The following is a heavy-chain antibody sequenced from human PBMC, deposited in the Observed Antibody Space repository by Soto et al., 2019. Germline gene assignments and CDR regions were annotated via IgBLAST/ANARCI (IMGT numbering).Heavy chain of an antibody. CDR1: IYS. CDR3: VKHMQAYWNYSAHHY. V-gene: IGHV3-23*01. Sequence: IYSMTFKKQAPGKGLEWVAHITATGGNTYYADSVRGRFTISRDTSGNTLYLQMNSLRAEDTALYYFVKHMQAYWNYSAHHYSCQGTLVSVPS. J-gene: IGHJ4*03. D-gene: IGHD1-7*01. CDR2: ITATGGNT.